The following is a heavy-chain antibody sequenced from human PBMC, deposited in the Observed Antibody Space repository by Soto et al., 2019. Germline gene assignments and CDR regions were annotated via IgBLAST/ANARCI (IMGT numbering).Heavy chain of an antibody. CDR2: ISSSSSYI. Sequence: KPGGSLRLSCAASGFTFSSYSMNWVRQAPGKGLEWVSSISSSSSYIYYADSVKGRFTISRDNAKNSLYLQMNSLRAEDTAVYYCARDVASVSPKRSGIGAAGRVIDWFDPWGQGTLVTVSS. CDR3: ARDVASVSPKRSGIGAAGRVIDWFDP. CDR1: GFTFSSYS. V-gene: IGHV3-21*01. J-gene: IGHJ5*02. D-gene: IGHD6-13*01.